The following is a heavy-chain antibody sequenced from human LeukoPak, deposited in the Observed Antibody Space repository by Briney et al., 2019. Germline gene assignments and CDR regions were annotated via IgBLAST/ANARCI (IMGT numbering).Heavy chain of an antibody. J-gene: IGHJ4*02. CDR1: GGSIRSNNFS. D-gene: IGHD6-19*01. CDR3: ARRTAVARTAHFDY. CDR2: FSYGGTT. V-gene: IGHV4-39*01. Sequence: SETLSLTCSVSGGSIRSNNFSWDWIRQPPGKGLEWTGSFSYGGTTYFNPSLKSRVTMSVDTSKNQFSLKVTSVTAADTAVYYCARRTAVARTAHFDYWGQGILVTVSS.